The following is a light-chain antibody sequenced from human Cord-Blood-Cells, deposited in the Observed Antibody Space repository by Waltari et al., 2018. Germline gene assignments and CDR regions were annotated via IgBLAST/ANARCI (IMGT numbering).Light chain of an antibody. CDR3: MIWPSNAVV. CDR1: SDINVGSYN. V-gene: IGLV5-37*01. Sequence: QPVLTQPPSSSASPGESARLTCTLPSDINVGSYNIYWYQQKPGSPPRYLLYYYLDSDKGQGSGVPSLFSGSKDASANTGILLISGLQSEDEADYYCMIWPSNAVVFGGGTKLTVL. J-gene: IGLJ2*01. CDR2: YYLDSDK.